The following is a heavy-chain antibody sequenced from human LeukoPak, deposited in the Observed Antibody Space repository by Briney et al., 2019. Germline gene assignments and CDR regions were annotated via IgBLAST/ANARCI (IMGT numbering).Heavy chain of an antibody. D-gene: IGHD3-22*01. V-gene: IGHV3-30*18. CDR2: VSYDGTNK. Sequence: QPGGSLRLSCAASGFTFSSYDMHWVRQAPGKGLEWVAVVSYDGTNKYYADFVKGRFTISRDNSKNTLYLQVNSLRAEDTALYYCVKRALTFDYDSTFDYWGQGALVTVSS. J-gene: IGHJ4*02. CDR1: GFTFSSYD. CDR3: VKRALTFDYDSTFDY.